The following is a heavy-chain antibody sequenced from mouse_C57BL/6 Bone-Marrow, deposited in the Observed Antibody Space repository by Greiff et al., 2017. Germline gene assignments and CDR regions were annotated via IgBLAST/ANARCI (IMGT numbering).Heavy chain of an antibody. J-gene: IGHJ2*01. CDR1: GFTFSSYG. CDR2: ISSGGSYT. CDR3: ARHNYVFDY. V-gene: IGHV5-6*01. D-gene: IGHD2-1*01. Sequence: EVKVVESGGDLVKPGGSLKLSCAASGFTFSSYGMPWVRQTPDKRLEWVATISSGGSYTYYPDSVKGRFTISRDNAKNTLYLQMSSLKSEDTAMYYGARHNYVFDYWGQGTTLTVSS.